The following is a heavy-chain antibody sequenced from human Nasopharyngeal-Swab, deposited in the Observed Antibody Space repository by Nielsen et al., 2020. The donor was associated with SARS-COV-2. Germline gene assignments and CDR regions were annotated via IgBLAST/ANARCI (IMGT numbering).Heavy chain of an antibody. J-gene: IGHJ5*02. CDR2: ISVDHGNT. CDR1: GYTFINYG. Sequence: ASVKVSCKASGYTFINYGIRWVRQAPGQGLEWMGWISVDHGNTNYAQKVQGRVTMTTDISTSTAYMELRSLRSDDTAVYYCASVPPWRWEPDRWGQGTPVTVSS. V-gene: IGHV1-18*04. CDR3: ASVPPWRWEPDR. D-gene: IGHD1-26*01.